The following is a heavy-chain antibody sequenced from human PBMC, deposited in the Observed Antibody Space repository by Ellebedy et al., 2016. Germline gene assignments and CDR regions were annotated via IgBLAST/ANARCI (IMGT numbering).Heavy chain of an antibody. D-gene: IGHD4-17*01. J-gene: IGHJ4*02. Sequence: GESLKISXTASGLNFNTFFMSWVRQAPGKGLEWVSTISAGSDTTRLADSVKGRFTISRDSSKSTVYLQMNSLRAEDSAVYYCRQGHYANYWGQGTLVTVSS. CDR1: GLNFNTFF. CDR2: ISAGSDTT. CDR3: RQGHYANY. V-gene: IGHV3-23*01.